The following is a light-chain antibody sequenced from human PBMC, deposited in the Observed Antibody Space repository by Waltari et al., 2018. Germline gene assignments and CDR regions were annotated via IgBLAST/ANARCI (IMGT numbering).Light chain of an antibody. J-gene: IGKJ2*01. CDR1: QSLLHSDGKTY. Sequence: DIVMTQTPLSLSVTPGQPASISCKSSQSLLHSDGKTYLFWYLQKRGQSPQPLICEVSRRFSGVPDRFSGSGSGTDFTLKISRVEAEDVGVYYCMQGIHLPPYTFGQGTKLEIK. V-gene: IGKV2-29*02. CDR2: EVS. CDR3: MQGIHLPPYT.